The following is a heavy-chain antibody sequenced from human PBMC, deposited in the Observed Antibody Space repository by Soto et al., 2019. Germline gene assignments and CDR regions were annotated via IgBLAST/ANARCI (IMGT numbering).Heavy chain of an antibody. D-gene: IGHD2-21*02. CDR2: IYYSGST. CDR1: GGSISSGGYY. V-gene: IGHV4-31*03. CDR3: ARVCGGDCHYGMDV. J-gene: IGHJ6*02. Sequence: QVQLQESGPGLVKPSQTLSLTCTVSGGSISSGGYYWSWIRQHPGKGLEWIGYIYYSGSTYYNPSLKSRVTISVDTSKNQFSLKLSSVTAADTAVYHCARVCGGDCHYGMDVWGQGTTVTVSS.